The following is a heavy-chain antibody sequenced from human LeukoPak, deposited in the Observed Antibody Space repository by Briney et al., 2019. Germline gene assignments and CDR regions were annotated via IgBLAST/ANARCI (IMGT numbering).Heavy chain of an antibody. V-gene: IGHV2-5*02. J-gene: IGHJ4*02. CDR1: GFSLSTSGAG. CDR3: VHKDYRNWYNFDY. CDR2: IYWGDDK. D-gene: IGHD6-13*01. Sequence: ESGPTLVKPTQTLTLTCTFPGFSLSTSGAGVGWIRQPPGKALEWLALIYWGDDKRYSPSLKSRLTITKATSKNHVVLTMTNIDPVDTATYYCVHKDYRNWYNFDYWGQGALVTVSP.